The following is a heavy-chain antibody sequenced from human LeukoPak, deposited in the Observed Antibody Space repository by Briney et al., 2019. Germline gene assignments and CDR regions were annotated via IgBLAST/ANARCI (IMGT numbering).Heavy chain of an antibody. J-gene: IGHJ4*02. CDR2: IIPIFGTA. CDR1: GGTFSSYA. CDR3: AILNYDDY. V-gene: IGHV1-69*05. D-gene: IGHD3-16*01. Sequence: ASVKVSCKASGGTFSSYAISWVRQAPGQGLEWMGGIIPIFGTANYAQKLQGRVTMTTDTSTSTAYMELRSLRSDDTAVYYCAILNYDDYWGQGTLVTVSS.